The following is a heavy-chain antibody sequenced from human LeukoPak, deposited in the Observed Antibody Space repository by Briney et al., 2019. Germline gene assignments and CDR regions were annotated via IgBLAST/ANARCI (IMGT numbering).Heavy chain of an antibody. CDR1: GGSISSYY. D-gene: IGHD2-8*02. J-gene: IGHJ4*02. CDR3: AAYVTTGGHSRVAFDY. Sequence: TSETLSLTCTVSGGSISSYYWSWIRQPPGKRLEWIGYIYHTGSTNRNPSLKSRVTISVDTSKNQFSLNLKSVTAADTAVYYCAAYVTTGGHSRVAFDYWGQGTLVTVSS. CDR2: IYHTGST. V-gene: IGHV4-59*01.